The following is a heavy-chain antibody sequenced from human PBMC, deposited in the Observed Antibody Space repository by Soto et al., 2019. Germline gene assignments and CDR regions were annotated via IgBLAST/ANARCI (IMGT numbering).Heavy chain of an antibody. Sequence: ASVKVSCQASGLTFSRYAISWVRQGPGQGREWMGWISAYNGNANYAQKLQGRVTMTTDTSTSTAYMELRRLRSDDTAVYYCAREALGSNPWFDPWGQGTLVTVSS. CDR1: GLTFSRYA. CDR2: ISAYNGNA. J-gene: IGHJ5*02. D-gene: IGHD3-16*02. CDR3: AREALGSNPWFDP. V-gene: IGHV1-18*01.